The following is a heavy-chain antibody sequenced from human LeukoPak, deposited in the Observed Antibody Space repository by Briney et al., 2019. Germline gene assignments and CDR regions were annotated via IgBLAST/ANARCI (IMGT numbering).Heavy chain of an antibody. CDR1: GGSMDSFY. J-gene: IGHJ6*04. V-gene: IGHV4-59*01. CDR3: ARLARLTLIRGVTGYHSLDV. CDR2: IYYSGTT. D-gene: IGHD3-10*01. Sequence: PSETLSLTCIVSGGSMDSFYWSWIRQSPRGGLEWIGYIYYSGTTNYNPSLRSRLTISVDTYKNQFSLKLSSVTAADTAVYYCARLARLTLIRGVTGYHSLDVWGKGTKVTVSS.